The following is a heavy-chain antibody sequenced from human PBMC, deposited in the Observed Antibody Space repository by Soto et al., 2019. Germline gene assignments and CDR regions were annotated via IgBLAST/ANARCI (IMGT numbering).Heavy chain of an antibody. CDR2: ISSTSSYI. CDR1: GFTFSSYS. D-gene: IGHD6-19*01. Sequence: EVQLVESGGGLVEPGGSLRLSCAASGFTFSSYSMNWVRQAPEKGLEWVSSISSTSSYIFYADSLKGRFTISRYNARNSLYLQMDSLSAEDTSVYYCARGARIAVTGTADYWGPGTLVTVSS. CDR3: ARGARIAVTGTADY. J-gene: IGHJ4*02. V-gene: IGHV3-21*01.